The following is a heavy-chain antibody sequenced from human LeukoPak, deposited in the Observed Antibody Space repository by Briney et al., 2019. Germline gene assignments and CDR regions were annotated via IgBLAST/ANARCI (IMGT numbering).Heavy chain of an antibody. V-gene: IGHV4-34*01. CDR2: INHSGST. J-gene: IGHJ4*02. CDR3: ARGQLGSAFDY. CDR1: GFTFSSYW. Sequence: GSLRLSCAASGFTFSSYWMSWVRQPPGKGLEWIGEINHSGSTNYNPPLKSRVTISVDTSKNQFSLKLSSVTAADTAVYYCARGQLGSAFDYWGQGTLVTVSS. D-gene: IGHD6-6*01.